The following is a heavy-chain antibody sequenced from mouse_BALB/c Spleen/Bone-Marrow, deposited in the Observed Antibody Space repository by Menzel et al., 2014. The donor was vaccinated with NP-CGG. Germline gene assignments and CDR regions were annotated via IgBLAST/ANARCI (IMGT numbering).Heavy chain of an antibody. J-gene: IGHJ4*01. Sequence: QVQLQQSAAELVRPGSSVKISCKASGYAFSSYWMNWVKQRPGQVLEWIGQIYPGDGDTNYNGNFKYKATMTVDRSFSTDCMQLSSRTSEDFDVYFCARWYREPHFAMDYWGPETSVTVSS. CDR1: GYAFSSYW. V-gene: IGHV1-80*01. CDR2: IYPGDGDT. CDR3: ARWYREPHFAMDY. D-gene: IGHD2-14*01.